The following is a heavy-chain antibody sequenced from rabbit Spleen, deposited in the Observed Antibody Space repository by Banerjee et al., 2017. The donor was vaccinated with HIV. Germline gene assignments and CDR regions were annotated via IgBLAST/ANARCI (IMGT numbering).Heavy chain of an antibody. V-gene: IGHV1S45*01. J-gene: IGHJ6*01. CDR1: GFSFNDDYV. CDR2: IDSGSSGFT. D-gene: IGHD8-1*01. Sequence: QEQLVESGGDLVKPEGSLTLPCTASGFSFNDDYVMCWVRQAPGKGLEWVACIDSGSSGFTYFASWAKGRFTISKPSSTTVTLQMTSLTAADTATYFCARDTASSFSSYGMDLWGQGALVTVS. CDR3: ARDTASSFSSYGMDL.